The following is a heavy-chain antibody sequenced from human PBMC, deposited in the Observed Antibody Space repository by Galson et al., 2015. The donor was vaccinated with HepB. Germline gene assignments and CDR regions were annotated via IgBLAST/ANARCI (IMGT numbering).Heavy chain of an antibody. CDR3: ARDQGLSWYLGYFDL. Sequence: SLRLSCAASGFTFSSYSMNWVRQAPGKGLEWVSYISSSSSTIYYADSVKGRFTISRDNAKNSLYLQMNSLRAGDTAVYYCARDQGLSWYLGYFDLWGRGTLVTVSS. V-gene: IGHV3-48*04. D-gene: IGHD6-13*01. CDR2: ISSSSSTI. CDR1: GFTFSSYS. J-gene: IGHJ2*01.